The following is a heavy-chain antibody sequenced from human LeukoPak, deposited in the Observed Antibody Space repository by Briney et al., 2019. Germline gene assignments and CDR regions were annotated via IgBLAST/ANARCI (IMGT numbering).Heavy chain of an antibody. J-gene: IGHJ2*01. Sequence: GGSLRLSCAASGFTFSSCEMNWVRQAPGKGLEWVSYISSSDTTIYYVDSVKGRFTISRDNAKNSLYLQMNSLRAEDTAVYYCARGRSGYDSYYWYFDLWGRGTLVTVSS. CDR2: ISSSDTTI. V-gene: IGHV3-48*03. CDR3: ARGRSGYDSYYWYFDL. D-gene: IGHD5-12*01. CDR1: GFTFSSCE.